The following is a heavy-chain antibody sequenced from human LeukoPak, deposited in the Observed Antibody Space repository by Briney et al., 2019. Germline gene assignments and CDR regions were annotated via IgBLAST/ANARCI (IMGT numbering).Heavy chain of an antibody. V-gene: IGHV3-64D*06. CDR1: GFTLSTYA. J-gene: IGHJ4*02. D-gene: IGHD6-19*01. CDR3: VKVSSSGWHEGDYFDY. Sequence: GGSLRLSCSASGFTLSTYAMHWVRQAPGKGLEYVSAISSNGGSTYFADSVKARFSISRDNSKNTLDLQMSSLRAEDTAVYYCVKVSSSGWHEGDYFDYWGQGTLVTVSS. CDR2: ISSNGGST.